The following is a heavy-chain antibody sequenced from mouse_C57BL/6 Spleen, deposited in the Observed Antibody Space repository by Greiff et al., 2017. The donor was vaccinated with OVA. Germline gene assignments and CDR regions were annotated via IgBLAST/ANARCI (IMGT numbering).Heavy chain of an antibody. J-gene: IGHJ4*01. CDR3: GRGGGAMDY. Sequence: VQLQQSGAELVMPGASVKLSCKASGYTFTSYWMHWVKQRPGQGLEWIGEIDPSDSYTNYNQKFKGKSTLTVDKSSSTAYMQLSSLTSEDSAGYYCGRGGGAMDYWGQGTSVTVSS. V-gene: IGHV1-69*01. CDR1: GYTFTSYW. CDR2: IDPSDSYT.